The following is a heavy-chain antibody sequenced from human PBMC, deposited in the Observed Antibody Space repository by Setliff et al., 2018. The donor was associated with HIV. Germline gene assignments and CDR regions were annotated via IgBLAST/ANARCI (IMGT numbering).Heavy chain of an antibody. CDR1: GYTFTSYA. V-gene: IGHV1-18*01. Sequence: ASVKVSCKASGYTFTSYAMIWVRQAPGQGLEWMGWTNTYNGNTNYAQKFQGRVTMTTDTSTSTAYMELRSLRSDDTAVYYCATGLDRSTINAGFDIWGQGTMVTVSS. J-gene: IGHJ3*02. CDR3: ATGLDRSTINAGFDI. D-gene: IGHD1-26*01. CDR2: TNTYNGNT.